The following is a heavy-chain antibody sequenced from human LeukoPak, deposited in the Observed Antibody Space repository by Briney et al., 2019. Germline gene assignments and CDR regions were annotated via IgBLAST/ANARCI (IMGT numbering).Heavy chain of an antibody. Sequence: SETLSLTCTVSGVSFSSYYWTWIRQPAGKGLEWIGRIYNSGTTNYSPSLESRVTMSLDTSKNRFSLSLSSVTAADTAVYYCARDRLGATGHWRIDVWGRGTLVTVSS. J-gene: IGHJ2*01. CDR1: GVSFSSYY. D-gene: IGHD1-26*01. V-gene: IGHV4-4*07. CDR3: ARDRLGATGHWRIDV. CDR2: IYNSGTT.